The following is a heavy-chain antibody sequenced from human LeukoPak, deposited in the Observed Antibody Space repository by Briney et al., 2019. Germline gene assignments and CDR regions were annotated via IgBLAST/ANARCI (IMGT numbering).Heavy chain of an antibody. J-gene: IGHJ4*02. V-gene: IGHV1-3*03. CDR3: ARLYYDSSGYGSY. Sequence: ASVKVSCKASGSTFTSYAMHWVRQAPGQRLEWMGWINAGNGNTKYSQEFQGRVTITRDTSASTAYMELSSLRSEDMAVYYCARLYYDSSGYGSYWGQGTLVTVSS. CDR2: INAGNGNT. D-gene: IGHD3-22*01. CDR1: GSTFTSYA.